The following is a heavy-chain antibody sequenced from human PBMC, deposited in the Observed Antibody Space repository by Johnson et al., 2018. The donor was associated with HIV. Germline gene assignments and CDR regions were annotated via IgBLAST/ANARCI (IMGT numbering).Heavy chain of an antibody. Sequence: VQLVESGGGVVQPGGSLRLSCAASGFTVSSNYMSWVRQAPGKGLEWVSVIYSGGSTYYADSVKGRFSISRDNSKNTLYLQMNSLRAEDTAVYYWASSLIQFLEWLSEPAAFDIWGQGTMVTVSS. CDR2: IYSGGST. J-gene: IGHJ3*02. D-gene: IGHD3-3*01. CDR1: GFTVSSNY. V-gene: IGHV3-66*01. CDR3: ASSLIQFLEWLSEPAAFDI.